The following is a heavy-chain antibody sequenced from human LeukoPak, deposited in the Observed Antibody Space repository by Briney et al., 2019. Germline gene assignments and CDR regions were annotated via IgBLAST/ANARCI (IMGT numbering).Heavy chain of an antibody. CDR1: GYSFTSYW. CDR2: IYPGDSDT. J-gene: IGHJ5*02. CDR3: ARQVEYCSSTSCLNWFDP. D-gene: IGHD2-2*01. Sequence: PGESLQISCQGSGYSFTSYWIGWVRQMPGKGLEWMGIIYPGDSDTRYSPSFQGQVTISADKSISTAYLQWSSLKASDTAMYYCARQVEYCSSTSCLNWFDPWGQGTLVTVSS. V-gene: IGHV5-51*01.